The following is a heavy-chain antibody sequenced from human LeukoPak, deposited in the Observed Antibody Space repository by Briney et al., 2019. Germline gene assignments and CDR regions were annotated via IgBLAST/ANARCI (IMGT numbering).Heavy chain of an antibody. V-gene: IGHV4-59*01. J-gene: IGHJ5*02. CDR1: GDSISSNY. D-gene: IGHD4-17*01. Sequence: SETLSLTCTVSGDSISSNYWSWIRQPPGKGLEWIGYIYNSGSTKYNPSLKSRVTISVDTSKNLFSLKLTSVTDTAVYYCATCRDGFGDYGFTSWGQGTLVTVSS. CDR2: IYNSGST. CDR3: ATCRDGFGDYGFTS.